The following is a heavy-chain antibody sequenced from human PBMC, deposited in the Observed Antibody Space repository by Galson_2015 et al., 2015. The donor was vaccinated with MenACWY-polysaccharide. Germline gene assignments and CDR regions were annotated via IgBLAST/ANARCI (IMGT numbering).Heavy chain of an antibody. J-gene: IGHJ4*02. CDR2: ISGDGGST. D-gene: IGHD5-24*01. CDR3: AKDRRGVRKDGYKSPQDY. V-gene: IGHV3-43*02. CDR1: GFTFGDYG. Sequence: SLRLSCAASGFTFGDYGMHWVRQAPGKGLEWVSLISGDGGSTYYADSVKGRFTISRDNSKNSLYLQMNSLGTEDTALYYCAKDRRGVRKDGYKSPQDYWGQGTLVTVSS.